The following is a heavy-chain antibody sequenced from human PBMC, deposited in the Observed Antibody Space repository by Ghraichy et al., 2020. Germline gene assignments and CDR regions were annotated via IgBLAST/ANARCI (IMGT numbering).Heavy chain of an antibody. D-gene: IGHD3-22*01. V-gene: IGHV3-11*01. CDR3: ARDARAAWYYYDSSGYSLDY. J-gene: IGHJ4*02. Sequence: GGSLRLSCAASGFTFSDYYMSWIRQAPGKGLEWVSYISSSGSTIYYADSVKGRFTIARDNAKNSLYLQMNSLRAEDTAVYYCARDARAAWYYYDSSGYSLDYWDQGTLLTVS. CDR2: ISSSGSTI. CDR1: GFTFSDYY.